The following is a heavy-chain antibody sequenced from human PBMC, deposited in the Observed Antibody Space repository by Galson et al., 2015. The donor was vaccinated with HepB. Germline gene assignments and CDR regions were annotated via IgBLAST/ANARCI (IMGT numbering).Heavy chain of an antibody. CDR2: TYYRSRWYN. D-gene: IGHD2-15*01. CDR1: GDSVSNDIAG. CDR3: AREQRAADYYFDS. V-gene: IGHV6-1*01. J-gene: IGHJ4*02. Sequence: CAISGDSVSNDIAGWNWIRQSPSRGLEWLGRTYYRSRWYNDYEPSLKGRITVNPDTSKNLFSLQLNSVTSEDTAVYYCAREQRAADYYFDSWGQGTLVTVSS.